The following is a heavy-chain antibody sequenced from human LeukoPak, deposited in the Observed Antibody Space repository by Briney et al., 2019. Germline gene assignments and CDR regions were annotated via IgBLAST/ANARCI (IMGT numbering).Heavy chain of an antibody. CDR3: ARGVGYGSGSYYPDY. Sequence: PSETLSLTCTVSGGSISSYYWSWIRQPPGKGLEWIGYIYYSGSTNYNPSLKSRATISVDTSKNQFSLKLSSVTAADTAVYYCARGVGYGSGSYYPDYWGQGTLVTVSS. V-gene: IGHV4-59*01. D-gene: IGHD3-10*01. CDR1: GGSISSYY. CDR2: IYYSGST. J-gene: IGHJ4*02.